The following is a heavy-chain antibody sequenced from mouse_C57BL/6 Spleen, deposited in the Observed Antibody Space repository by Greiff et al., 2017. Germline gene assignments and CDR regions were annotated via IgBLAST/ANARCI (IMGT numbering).Heavy chain of an antibody. V-gene: IGHV1-69*01. Sequence: QVQLQQPGAELVMPGASVKLSCKASGYTFTSYWMHWVKQRPGQGLEWIGEIDPSDSYTNYNQKFKGKSTLTVDKSSSTAYMQLSSLTSEDSAVYYCARGGGGYAMDYWGQGTSVTVSS. J-gene: IGHJ4*01. CDR1: GYTFTSYW. CDR3: ARGGGGYAMDY. CDR2: IDPSDSYT.